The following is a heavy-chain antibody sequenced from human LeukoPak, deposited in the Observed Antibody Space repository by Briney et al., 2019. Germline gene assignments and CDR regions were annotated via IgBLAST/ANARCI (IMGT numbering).Heavy chain of an antibody. J-gene: IGHJ4*02. D-gene: IGHD6-19*01. CDR3: ARGDYTVLAGSPFDL. Sequence: KASETLSLTCSVSGDAITSGDDYWHWIRQSPGKGLQWIGYIFFTGSTYYNPSLGSRFTISLDAPKNQFSLRLNSVTAADTAVYYCARGDYTVLAGSPFDLWGRGTLVTVSS. CDR1: GDAITSGDDY. CDR2: IFFTGST. V-gene: IGHV4-30-4*01.